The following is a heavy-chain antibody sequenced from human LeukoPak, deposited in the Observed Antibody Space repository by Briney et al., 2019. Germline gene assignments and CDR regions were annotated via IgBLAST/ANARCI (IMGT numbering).Heavy chain of an antibody. CDR1: GFTFSSYA. CDR2: ISGSGGST. J-gene: IGHJ3*02. CDR3: AKGGIGGTVVTFDAFDI. D-gene: IGHD4-23*01. Sequence: GGSLRLSCAASGFTFSSYAMSWVRQAPGKGLEWVSAISGSGGSTYYADSVKGRFTISRDNSKNTLYLQMSSLRAEDTAVYYCAKGGIGGTVVTFDAFDIWGQGTMVTVSS. V-gene: IGHV3-23*01.